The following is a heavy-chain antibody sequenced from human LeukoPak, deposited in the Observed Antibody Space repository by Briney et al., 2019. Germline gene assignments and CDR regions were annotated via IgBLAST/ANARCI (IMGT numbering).Heavy chain of an antibody. V-gene: IGHV1-18*01. D-gene: IGHD3-22*01. CDR1: GYTFTSYG. CDR2: ISAYSGNT. CDR3: ARDPRVHYYDSSGNYYMDV. Sequence: ASVKVSCKASGYTFTSYGISWVRQAPGQGLEWMGWISAYSGNTNYAQKLQGRVTMTTDTSTSTAYMELRSLRSDDTAVYYCARDPRVHYYDSSGNYYMDVWGKGTTVTVSS. J-gene: IGHJ6*03.